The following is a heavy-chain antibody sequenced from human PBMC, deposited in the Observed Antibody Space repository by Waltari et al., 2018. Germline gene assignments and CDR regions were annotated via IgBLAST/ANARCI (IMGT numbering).Heavy chain of an antibody. CDR2: IDGGGRT. Sequence: EVQLVESGGGLIQPGGSLRLSCAASGFTVSSNYMSWVRPAPGKGLDWVSVIDGGGRTNYADSLKGRFTISRANSKNTLYLQMNSLRAEDTAVYYCARVRYAWNFDFWSGAYNWFDPWGQGTLVTVSS. V-gene: IGHV3-53*01. CDR3: ARVRYAWNFDFWSGAYNWFDP. J-gene: IGHJ5*02. CDR1: GFTVSSNY. D-gene: IGHD3-3*01.